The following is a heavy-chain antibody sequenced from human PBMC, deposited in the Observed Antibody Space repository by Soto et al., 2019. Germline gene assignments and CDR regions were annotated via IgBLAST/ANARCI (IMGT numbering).Heavy chain of an antibody. Sequence: SETLSLTCTVSGGSISSYYWSWIRQPPGKGLEWIGYIYYSGSTNYNPSLKSRVTISVDTSKNQFSLKLSSVTAADTAVYYCARGGRYYYYGMDVWGQGTTVTSP. CDR3: ARGGRYYYYGMDV. CDR1: GGSISSYY. V-gene: IGHV4-59*01. J-gene: IGHJ6*02. CDR2: IYYSGST.